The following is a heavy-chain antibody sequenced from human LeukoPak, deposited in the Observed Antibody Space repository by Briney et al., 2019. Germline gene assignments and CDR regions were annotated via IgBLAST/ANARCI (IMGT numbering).Heavy chain of an antibody. V-gene: IGHV1-2*02. CDR1: GYTFTGYY. CDR3: ARGSRFLEWFYGMDV. CDR2: INPNSGGT. D-gene: IGHD3-3*01. Sequence: ASVKVSCKASGYTFTGYYMHWVRQAPGQGLEWMGWINPNSGGTNYAQKFQGRVTMTRDTSISTAYMELSRLRSDDTAVYYCARGSRFLEWFYGMDVWGQGTTVTVSS. J-gene: IGHJ6*02.